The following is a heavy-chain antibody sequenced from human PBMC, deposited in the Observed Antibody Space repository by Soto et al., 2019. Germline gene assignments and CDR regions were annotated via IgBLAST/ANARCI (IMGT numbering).Heavy chain of an antibody. CDR1: GGSFSSYA. CDR3: ARSYYYDSSGYFQNWFDP. V-gene: IGHV1-69*13. CDR2: IIPIFGTA. J-gene: IGHJ5*02. Sequence: SVKVSCKASGGSFSSYAISWVRQAPGQGLEWMGGIIPIFGTANYAQKFQGRVTITADESTSTAYMELSSLRSEDTAVYYCARSYYYDSSGYFQNWFDPWGQGTLVTVSS. D-gene: IGHD3-22*01.